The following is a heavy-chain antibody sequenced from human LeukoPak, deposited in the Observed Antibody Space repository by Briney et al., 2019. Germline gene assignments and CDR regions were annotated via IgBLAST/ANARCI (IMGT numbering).Heavy chain of an antibody. J-gene: IGHJ4*02. CDR2: LNPNSGGT. CDR3: ARGPYYYDTSGNFDD. V-gene: IGHV1-2*02. D-gene: IGHD3-22*01. Sequence: ASVKVSCKASGYTFTAYNMHWVRQAPGQGLEWMGWLNPNSGGTNYAQNFQGRVTMTRDTSINTAYMDLSRLSSDDTAVYYCARGPYYYDTSGNFDDWGQGTLVTVSS. CDR1: GYTFTAYN.